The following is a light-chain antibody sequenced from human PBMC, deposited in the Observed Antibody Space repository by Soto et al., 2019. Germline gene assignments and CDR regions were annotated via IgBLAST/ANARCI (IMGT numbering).Light chain of an antibody. V-gene: IGKV1-39*01. Sequence: DIQMTQSPSSLSASVGDRVTITCRASQSISSQLNWYQQKPGKPLKFLIYGASILQSGVPSRFGATGSGTDCTLTMSSLPPEDFATYDCQQRSSSPYTVGQGTKVEI. CDR3: QQRSSSPYT. CDR1: QSISSQ. CDR2: GAS. J-gene: IGKJ2*01.